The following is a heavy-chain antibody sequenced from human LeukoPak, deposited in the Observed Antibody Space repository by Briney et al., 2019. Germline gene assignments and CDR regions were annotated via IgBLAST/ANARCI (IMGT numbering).Heavy chain of an antibody. CDR3: ARVDSGTYYMPFDY. CDR2: IYHSGTT. CDR1: GGSLIPYY. V-gene: IGHV4-59*01. D-gene: IGHD1-26*01. Sequence: SETLSLTCTVSGGSLIPYYWSWIRQPPGKGLEWIGYIYHSGTTNYSPPLKGRATLSVDTSKDQISLRLSSVTAADTAVYFCARVDSGTYYMPFDYWGQGSLVTVSS. J-gene: IGHJ4*02.